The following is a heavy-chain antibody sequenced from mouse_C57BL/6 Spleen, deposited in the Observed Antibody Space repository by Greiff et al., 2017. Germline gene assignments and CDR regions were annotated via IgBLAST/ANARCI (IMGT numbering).Heavy chain of an antibody. CDR3: AREVLLGAMDY. CDR2: LYPGDGDT. V-gene: IGHV1-82*01. J-gene: IGHJ4*01. D-gene: IGHD1-1*01. Sequence: VQLQPSGPELVKPGASVKISCKASGSAFRRSWMNWVKQRPGKGLEWIGRLYPGDGDTNYHGKFKGKATLTADKSSSTAYMQLSSLTSEDSAVYFCAREVLLGAMDYWGQGTSVTVSS. CDR1: GSAFRRSW.